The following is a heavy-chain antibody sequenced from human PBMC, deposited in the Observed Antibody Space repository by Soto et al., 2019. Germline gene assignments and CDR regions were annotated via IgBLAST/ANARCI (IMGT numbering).Heavy chain of an antibody. Sequence: QVHVVQSGAEVKKPGSSVNVTCKAFGVTFNSFAINWVRQAPGQGLEWMGGIIPVFGTTKYAQKFRDRVTLVADGSTSTSYMELSCLTSDDTSVYYCLIEVWGRGGYYLDSLGQGTLVTVSS. J-gene: IGHJ4*02. CDR2: IIPVFGTT. V-gene: IGHV1-69*01. CDR3: LIEVWGRGGYYLDS. CDR1: GVTFNSFA. D-gene: IGHD7-27*01.